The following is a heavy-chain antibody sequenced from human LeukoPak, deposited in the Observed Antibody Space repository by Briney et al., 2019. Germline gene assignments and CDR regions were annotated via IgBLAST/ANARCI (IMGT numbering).Heavy chain of an antibody. CDR3: AKDMVWDIILGDDAFDI. D-gene: IGHD2-8*01. CDR1: GFTFSSYA. V-gene: IGHV3-30-3*01. CDR2: ISYDGSNK. J-gene: IGHJ3*02. Sequence: GESLRLSCAASGFTFSSYAMHWVRQAPGKGLEWVAVISYDGSNKYYADSVKGRFTISRDNSKNTLYLQMNSLRAEDTAIYYCAKDMVWDIILGDDAFDIWGQGTMVTVSS.